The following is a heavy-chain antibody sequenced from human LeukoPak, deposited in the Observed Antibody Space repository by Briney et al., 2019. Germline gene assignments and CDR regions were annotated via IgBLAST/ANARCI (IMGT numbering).Heavy chain of an antibody. CDR2: IKQDGSEK. CDR3: ASTNSLDY. D-gene: IGHD2-2*01. J-gene: IGHJ4*02. CDR1: GFSFSSYW. V-gene: IGHV3-7*01. Sequence: GGSLRLSCAASGFSFSSYWMNWVRQAPGKGLEWVANIKQDGSEKNYVDSVKGRFTTSRDNTKNSLYLQMNSLRAEDTAVYYCASTNSLDYWGQGTLVTVSS.